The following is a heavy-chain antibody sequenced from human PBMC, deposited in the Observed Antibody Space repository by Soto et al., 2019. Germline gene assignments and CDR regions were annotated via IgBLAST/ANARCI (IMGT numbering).Heavy chain of an antibody. CDR3: ARSGDVAVGWFDP. CDR1: GFNFSAYG. Sequence: EVQLVESGGGLVKPGQSLRLSCTASGFNFSAYGMSWVRQAPGKGLEWVSSITFSSLYIYYAESVRGRFVISRDDYKNSLFLQMDSVKTEDTAFYYCARSGDVAVGWFDPWGQGTQVTVSS. D-gene: IGHD3-10*01. V-gene: IGHV3-21*02. J-gene: IGHJ5*02. CDR2: ITFSSLYI.